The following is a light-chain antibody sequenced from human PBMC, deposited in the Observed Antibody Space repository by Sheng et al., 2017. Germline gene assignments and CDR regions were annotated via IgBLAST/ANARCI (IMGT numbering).Light chain of an antibody. Sequence: EIVMTQSPATLSVSPGERATLSCRASQSVSSSLAWHQQKPGQAPRLLIYGASTRATGIPARFSGSGSGTEFTLTISSLQSEDFAVYYCQQYNNWPYTFGPGTNL. CDR3: QQYNNWPYT. CDR1: QSVSSS. CDR2: GAS. J-gene: IGKJ2*01. V-gene: IGKV3-15*01.